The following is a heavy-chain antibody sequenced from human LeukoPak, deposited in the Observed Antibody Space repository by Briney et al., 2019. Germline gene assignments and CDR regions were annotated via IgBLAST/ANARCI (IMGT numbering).Heavy chain of an antibody. CDR1: GFTFSSYG. CDR2: IRYDGGNK. Sequence: GGSLRLSCAASGFTFSSYGMHWVRQAPGKGLECVAFIRYDGGNKYYADSVKGRFTISRDNSKNTLYLQMNRLRAEDTAVYYCAKDQYYYDSSGYSDYWGQGTLVTVSS. V-gene: IGHV3-30*02. J-gene: IGHJ4*02. CDR3: AKDQYYYDSSGYSDY. D-gene: IGHD3-22*01.